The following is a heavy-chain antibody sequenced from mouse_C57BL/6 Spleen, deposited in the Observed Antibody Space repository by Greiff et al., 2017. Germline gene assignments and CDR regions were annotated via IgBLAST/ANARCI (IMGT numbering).Heavy chain of an antibody. V-gene: IGHV5-17*01. CDR2: ISSGSSTI. Sequence: EVQRVESGGGLVKPGGSLKLSCAASGFTFSDYGMHWVRQAPEKGLEWVAYISSGSSTIYYADTVKGRFTISRDNAKNTLFLQMTSLRSEDTAMYYCARRSTRITTVYYYAMDYWGQGTSVTVSS. D-gene: IGHD2-4*01. CDR3: ARRSTRITTVYYYAMDY. J-gene: IGHJ4*01. CDR1: GFTFSDYG.